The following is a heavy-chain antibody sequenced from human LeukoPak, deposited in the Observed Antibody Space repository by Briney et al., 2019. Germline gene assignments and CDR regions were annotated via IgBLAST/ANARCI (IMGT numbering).Heavy chain of an antibody. CDR1: GFTYSNSW. D-gene: IGHD3-22*01. CDR3: ARALNYYDSSGYYYGD. J-gene: IGHJ4*02. CDR2: ISSSSSYI. Sequence: PGGSLRLSCAASGFTYSNSWMNWVRQAPGKGLEWVSSISSSSSYIYYADSVKGRFTISRDNAKNSLYLQMNSLRAEDTAVYYCARALNYYDSSGYYYGDWGQGTLVTVSS. V-gene: IGHV3-21*01.